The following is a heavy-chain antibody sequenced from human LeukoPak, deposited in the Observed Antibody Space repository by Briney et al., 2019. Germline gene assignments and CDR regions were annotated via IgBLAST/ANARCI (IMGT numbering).Heavy chain of an antibody. V-gene: IGHV1-18*01. Sequence: ASVKVSCKASGGTFSSYAISWVRQAPGQGLEWMGWISAYNGNTNYAQKLQGRVTMTTDTSTSTAYMELRSLRSDDTAVYYCARVAQFGPHFAFDIWGQGTMVTVSS. J-gene: IGHJ3*02. CDR1: GGTFSSYA. CDR3: ARVAQFGPHFAFDI. CDR2: ISAYNGNT. D-gene: IGHD3-10*01.